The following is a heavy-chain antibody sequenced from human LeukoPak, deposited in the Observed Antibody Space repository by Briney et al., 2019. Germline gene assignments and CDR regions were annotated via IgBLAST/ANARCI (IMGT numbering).Heavy chain of an antibody. J-gene: IGHJ6*03. Sequence: GGSLRLSCAASGFTFSSYAMHWVRQAPGKGLEWVAVISYDGSNKYYADSVKGRFTISRDNSKNTLYLQMNSLRAEDTAVYYCARDGNYDYSNFHYYYYYMDVWGKGTTVTVSS. V-gene: IGHV3-30*04. CDR3: ARDGNYDYSNFHYYYYYMDV. CDR2: ISYDGSNK. D-gene: IGHD4-11*01. CDR1: GFTFSSYA.